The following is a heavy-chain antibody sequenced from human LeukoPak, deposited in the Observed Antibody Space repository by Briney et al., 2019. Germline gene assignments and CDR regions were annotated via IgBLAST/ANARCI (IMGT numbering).Heavy chain of an antibody. CDR3: AREVVVAALDY. CDR1: GFTFSSYA. J-gene: IGHJ4*02. V-gene: IGHV3-30*04. CDR2: ISYDGSNK. D-gene: IGHD2-15*01. Sequence: GRSLRLSCAASGFTFSSYAMHWVRQAPGKGLEWVAVISYDGSNKYYADSVKGRLTISRDNSKNTLYLQMNSLRAGDTAVYYCAREVVVAALDYWGQGTLVTVSS.